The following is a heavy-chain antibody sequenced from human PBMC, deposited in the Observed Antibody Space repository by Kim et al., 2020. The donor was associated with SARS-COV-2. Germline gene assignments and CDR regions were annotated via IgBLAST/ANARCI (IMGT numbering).Heavy chain of an antibody. J-gene: IGHJ5*02. V-gene: IGHV3-74*01. CDR2: INTDGSDA. CDR1: GFSISTYW. Sequence: GGSLRLSCEASGFSISTYWMHWVRQAPGKGLEWVSRINTDGSDATYADFVKGRFSISSDNTKNTLILQMDRLRDEDTAAYYCTRNVSHNWFEAWGQG. CDR3: TRNVSHNWFEA.